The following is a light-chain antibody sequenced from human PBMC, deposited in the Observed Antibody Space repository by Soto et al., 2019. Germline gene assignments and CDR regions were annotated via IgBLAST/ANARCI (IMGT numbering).Light chain of an antibody. CDR1: TGAVTSGYY. V-gene: IGLV7-43*01. CDR2: SIN. J-gene: IGLJ3*02. CDR3: LLYYGGAQV. Sequence: QAVVTQGPSLTVSPGETVTLTCASSTGAVTSGYYPNWFQQKPGQAPRPLIYSINNKHSWTPDRFSGSLLGDKAALTLSGVQPEDEAEYYCLLYYGGAQVFGGGTKLTVL.